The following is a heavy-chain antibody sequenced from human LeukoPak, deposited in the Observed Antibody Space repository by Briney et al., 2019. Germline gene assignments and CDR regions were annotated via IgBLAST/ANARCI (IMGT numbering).Heavy chain of an antibody. CDR1: AYSFTSNW. D-gene: IGHD2-2*01. Sequence: GESLKISCKGSAYSFTSNWIGWVRQMPGKGLEWMAIIYPGDSETRYSPSFQGHVTISADKSISTAYLHWSSLKASDTAMYYCARRQGCSSTSCPPDSWGQGTLVTVSS. CDR3: ARRQGCSSTSCPPDS. V-gene: IGHV5-51*01. J-gene: IGHJ4*02. CDR2: IYPGDSET.